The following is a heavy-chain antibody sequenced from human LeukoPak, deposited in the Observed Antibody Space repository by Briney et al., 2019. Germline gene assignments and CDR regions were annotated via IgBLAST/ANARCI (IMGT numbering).Heavy chain of an antibody. J-gene: IGHJ3*02. CDR3: GREMTVVVYAFDM. CDR1: GVTFSSYGFTFSSYG. Sequence: GGSLRLSCAASGVTFSSYGFTFSSYGMNWVRQAPGKGLEWVSGISGVGGSRYYADSVKGRFTISRDNSKNTLYLQMNSLRAEDTAVYYCGREMTVVVYAFDMWGHGTMVTVSS. V-gene: IGHV3-23*01. CDR2: ISGVGGSR. D-gene: IGHD3-22*01.